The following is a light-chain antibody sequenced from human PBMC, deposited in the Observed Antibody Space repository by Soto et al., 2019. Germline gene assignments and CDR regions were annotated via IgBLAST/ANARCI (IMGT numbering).Light chain of an antibody. V-gene: IGLV2-8*01. CDR1: SSDVGGYNY. CDR2: EVS. J-gene: IGLJ3*02. Sequence: QSALTQPPSASGSPGQSVTISCTGTSSDVGGYNYVSWYQQYPGKAPKLMIYEVSKRPSGVPDRFSGSKSGNTASLTVSGLRAEDEADYYCSSHAGSINVAFGGGTKVTVL. CDR3: SSHAGSINVA.